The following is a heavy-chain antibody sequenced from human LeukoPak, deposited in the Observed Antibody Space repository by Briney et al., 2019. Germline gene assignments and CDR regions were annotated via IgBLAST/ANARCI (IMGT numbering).Heavy chain of an antibody. CDR1: GGSISSYY. D-gene: IGHD3-10*01. V-gene: IGHV4-59*12. CDR3: SRDADPSAYYGSGSSIDY. J-gene: IGHJ4*02. CDR2: IYYSGST. Sequence: MPSETLSLTCTVSGGSISSYYWSWIRQPPGKGLEWIGYIYYSGSTNYNPSLKSRVTISVDTSKRQFSLRLNSVTAADTAVYYCSRDADPSAYYGSGSSIDYWSQGTLVTVSS.